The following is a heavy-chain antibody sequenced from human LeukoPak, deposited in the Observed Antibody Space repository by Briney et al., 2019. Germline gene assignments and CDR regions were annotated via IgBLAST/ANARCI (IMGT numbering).Heavy chain of an antibody. CDR2: IIPIFGTA. CDR1: GGTFSSYA. CDR3: ARGTYSSSWYVD. V-gene: IGHV1-69*05. J-gene: IGHJ4*02. Sequence: ASVKVSCKASGGTFSSYAISWVRQAPGQGLEWMGGIIPIFGTANYAQKFQGRVTMTRDTSTSTVYMELSRLRSDDTAVYYCARGTYSSSWYVDWGQGTLVTVSS. D-gene: IGHD6-13*01.